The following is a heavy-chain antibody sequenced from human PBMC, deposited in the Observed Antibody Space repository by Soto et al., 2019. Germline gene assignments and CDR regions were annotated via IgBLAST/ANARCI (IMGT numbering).Heavy chain of an antibody. CDR2: INPNGGST. CDR1: GSPFPSYY. J-gene: IGHJ6*02. CDR3: GRDRQVYCTVGVCATRHYYGMDV. Sequence: ASVKVSCKASGSPFPSYYIHWVLHAPGPGLEWMGMINPNGGSTFYPQNHQGRVAISFDSSTCTVYMYLSSLGSEDTAVYYCGRDRQVYCTVGVCATRHYYGMDVWGQGTTVTVSS. V-gene: IGHV1-46*01. D-gene: IGHD2-8*02.